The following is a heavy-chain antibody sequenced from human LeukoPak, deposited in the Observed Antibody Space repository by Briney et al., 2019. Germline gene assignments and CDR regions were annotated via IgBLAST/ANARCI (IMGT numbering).Heavy chain of an antibody. CDR2: ISGSGDAT. V-gene: IGHV3-23*01. Sequence: GGSLRLSCAASGFTFDNYGMRWVRQAPGMGLEWVSTISGSGDATYYADSVKGRFTISRDNSKNTLFLQMNSLTAEDTAVYYCAKAGPYYPDSWGQGTLVTVSS. CDR3: AKAGPYYPDS. J-gene: IGHJ4*02. CDR1: GFTFDNYG.